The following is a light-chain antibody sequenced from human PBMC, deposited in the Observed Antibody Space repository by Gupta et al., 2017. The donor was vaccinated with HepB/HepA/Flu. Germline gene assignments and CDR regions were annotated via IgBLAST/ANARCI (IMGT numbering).Light chain of an antibody. CDR1: QSVTSNY. CDR2: GAS. CDR3: QQYGSSPLT. J-gene: IGKJ4*01. V-gene: IGKV3-20*01. Sequence: EIVLTQSPGTLSLSPGERATLSCRASQSVTSNYLAWYQQNPGQAPRLLIYGASSRATGITDRISGSGSGTDFTLTISRLEPEDFAVYYCQQYGSSPLTFGGGTKVESK.